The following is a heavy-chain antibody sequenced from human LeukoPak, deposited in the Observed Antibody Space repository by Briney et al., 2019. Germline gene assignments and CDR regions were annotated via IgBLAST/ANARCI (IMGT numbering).Heavy chain of an antibody. CDR2: IYYSGST. Sequence: MSGGSLRLACAASGFTFSDYYMSWIRQAPGKGLEWIGYIYYSGSTNYNPSLKSRVTISVDTSKNQFSLKLSSVTAADTAVYYCARHANSDYYDSSGLYYWGQGTLVTVSS. D-gene: IGHD3-22*01. CDR1: GFTFSDYY. V-gene: IGHV4-59*08. CDR3: ARHANSDYYDSSGLYY. J-gene: IGHJ4*02.